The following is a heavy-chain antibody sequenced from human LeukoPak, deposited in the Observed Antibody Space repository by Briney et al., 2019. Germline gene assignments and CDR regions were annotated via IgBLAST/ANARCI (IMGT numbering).Heavy chain of an antibody. CDR2: IRKKANNYTT. Sequence: GSSLRLSCAASGFTLSDHYMDWVRQAPGKGLEWVGRIRKKANNYTTEYAASVKGRFTISRDDSKNSLYLQMNSLKTEDTAVYYCARTTINSGYFDYWGQGTLVTVSS. CDR1: GFTLSDHY. CDR3: ARTTINSGYFDY. D-gene: IGHD4-11*01. J-gene: IGHJ4*02. V-gene: IGHV3-72*01.